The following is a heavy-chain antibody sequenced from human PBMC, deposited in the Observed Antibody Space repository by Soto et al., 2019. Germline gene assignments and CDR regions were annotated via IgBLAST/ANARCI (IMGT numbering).Heavy chain of an antibody. CDR3: ARAANSSVFYGGSANWFDP. CDR1: GFTFDDYA. V-gene: IGHV3-9*01. J-gene: IGHJ5*02. Sequence: EVQLVESGGGLVQPGRSLRLSCAASGFTFDDYAMDWVRQAPGKGLEWVSGISWNGGDIGYADSVKGRFTISRDNAKNSLYRVTKSLRVEDTALYYCARAANSSVFYGGSANWFDPWGRGTLVTVSS. D-gene: IGHD4-17*01. CDR2: ISWNGGDI.